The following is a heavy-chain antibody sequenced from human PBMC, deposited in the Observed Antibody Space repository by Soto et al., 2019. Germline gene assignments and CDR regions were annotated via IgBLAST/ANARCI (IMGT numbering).Heavy chain of an antibody. J-gene: IGHJ5*02. Sequence: QVPLQDSGPGLVKSSETLSLTCSVSGGSVSSPNYFWVWVRRAPGKGPEWIGNIFYNGRTDYNPSLQSRVTISVDTSKNQFSLKLGSVTAADTAIYYCARGAMGADDQSDWFDPWGHGTLVTVSS. CDR2: IFYNGRT. CDR3: ARGAMGADDQSDWFDP. D-gene: IGHD2-8*01. V-gene: IGHV4-39*01. CDR1: GGSVSSPNYF.